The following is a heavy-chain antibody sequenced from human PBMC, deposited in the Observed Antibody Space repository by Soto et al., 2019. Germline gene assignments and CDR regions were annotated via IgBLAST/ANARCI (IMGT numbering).Heavy chain of an antibody. V-gene: IGHV4-61*01. Sequence: SETLSLTCTVSGASVSSCSYYWSWIRQAPGRGLEWIGYIYYSGSTNYNPSLKSRVTISVDTSKNQFSLKLSSVTAADTAVYYCARDFWTVTTGYYYYGMDVWGQGTTVTVSS. D-gene: IGHD4-17*01. CDR3: ARDFWTVTTGYYYYGMDV. CDR2: IYYSGST. J-gene: IGHJ6*02. CDR1: GASVSSCSYY.